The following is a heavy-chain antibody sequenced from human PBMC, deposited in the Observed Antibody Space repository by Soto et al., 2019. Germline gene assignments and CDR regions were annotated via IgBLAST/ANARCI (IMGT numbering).Heavy chain of an antibody. CDR1: GGSIRSGTYY. CDR3: ARSYGSGNYYGVPSDGFVP. CDR2: IYHSGST. D-gene: IGHD3-10*01. J-gene: IGHJ5*02. Sequence: PSETLSLTCTVSGGSIRSGTYYWSWIRQHPGKGLEWIGYIYHSGSTYYNPSLESRVTISLDTSKNHFSLKLSSVTAADTAVYYCARSYGSGNYYGVPSDGFVPWGQGTLVTVSS. V-gene: IGHV4-31*03.